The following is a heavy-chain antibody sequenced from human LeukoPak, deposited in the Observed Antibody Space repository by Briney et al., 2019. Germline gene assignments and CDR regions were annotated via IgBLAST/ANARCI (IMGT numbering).Heavy chain of an antibody. CDR1: GGSISSGHYN. V-gene: IGHV4-61*02. CDR2: IYPSGNT. J-gene: IGHJ6*02. Sequence: PSETLSLTCTVSGGSISSGHYNWNWIRQPAGKGLEWIGRIYPSGNTNYNPSFKSRVTISRDTSQNQFSLRLTSVTVADTAVYYCARTHYYYGMDVWGQGTTVTVSS. CDR3: ARTHYYYGMDV.